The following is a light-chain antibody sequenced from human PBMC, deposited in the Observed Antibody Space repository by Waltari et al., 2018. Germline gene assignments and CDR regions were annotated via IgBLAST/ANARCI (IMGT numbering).Light chain of an antibody. CDR1: QSLVHVDGNTY. CDR3: MQATESYS. V-gene: IGKV2-24*01. Sequence: EIVMTQTPLSSPVPLGQPASISCRSSQSLVHVDGNTYLSWLQQRPGQPPRALIYKVSRRFSGIPDRFTGSGAGTDFTLQISRVEAEDVGVYYCMQATESYSFGQGTKLEIK. J-gene: IGKJ2*03. CDR2: KVS.